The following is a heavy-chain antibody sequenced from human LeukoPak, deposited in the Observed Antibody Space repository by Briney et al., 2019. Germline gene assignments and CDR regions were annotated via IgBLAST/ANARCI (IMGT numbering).Heavy chain of an antibody. CDR2: INHSGST. CDR1: GGSFSGYY. J-gene: IGHJ6*03. D-gene: IGHD2-8*01. Sequence: PSETLSLTCAVYGGSFSGYYWSWIRQPPGKGLEWIGEINHSGSTNYNPSLKSRVTISVDTSENQFSLKLSSVTAADTAVYYCARGYCTNGVCYTRSYYYYYMDVWGKGTTVTVSS. V-gene: IGHV4-34*01. CDR3: ARGYCTNGVCYTRSYYYYYMDV.